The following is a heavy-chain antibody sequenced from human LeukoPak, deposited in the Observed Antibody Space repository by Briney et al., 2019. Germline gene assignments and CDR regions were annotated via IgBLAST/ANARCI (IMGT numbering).Heavy chain of an antibody. V-gene: IGHV3-21*01. CDR3: ASRIVGDKDAFDN. D-gene: IGHD1-26*01. CDR2: IFSSSNFI. Sequence: PGGSLRLSCVASGVAFRTYNMNWVRQAPGKGLEWISSIFSSSNFIDYADSVKGRFTISRDNAKNSLYLQMNGLRAEDTAVYYCASRIVGDKDAFDNWGQGTAVIVST. J-gene: IGHJ3*02. CDR1: GVAFRTYN.